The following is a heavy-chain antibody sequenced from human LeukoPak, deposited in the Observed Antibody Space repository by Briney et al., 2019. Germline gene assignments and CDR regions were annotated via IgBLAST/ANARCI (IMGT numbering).Heavy chain of an antibody. V-gene: IGHV3-21*01. CDR1: GFIFSSYS. Sequence: PGGSLRLSCATSGFIFSSYSMNWVRQAPGKGLEWVSLISTSSSYIYYADSVKGRFTISRDNAKNSLYLQMNSLRVEDTAVYYCARAQWLAVGYYFDYWGQGTLVTVSS. D-gene: IGHD6-19*01. CDR3: ARAQWLAVGYYFDY. CDR2: ISTSSSYI. J-gene: IGHJ4*02.